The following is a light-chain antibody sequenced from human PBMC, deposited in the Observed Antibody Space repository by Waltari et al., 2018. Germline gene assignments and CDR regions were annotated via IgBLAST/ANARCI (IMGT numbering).Light chain of an antibody. J-gene: IGLJ1*01. CDR2: GNT. Sequence: QSVLTQPPSVSGAPGQRVTISCTGSSSNIGAGYYVHWYQQFPGTAPKLLIYGNTNRPSGVPDRISGSKSGTSASLAITGLQADDEADYYCQSYDSSLSGFVFGTGTTVTVL. V-gene: IGLV1-40*01. CDR3: QSYDSSLSGFV. CDR1: SSNIGAGYY.